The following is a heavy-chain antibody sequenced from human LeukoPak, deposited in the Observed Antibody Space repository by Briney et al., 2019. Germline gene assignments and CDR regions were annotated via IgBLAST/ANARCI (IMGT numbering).Heavy chain of an antibody. D-gene: IGHD3-10*01. CDR3: AREGYGSESYYTTHLDY. J-gene: IGHJ4*02. V-gene: IGHV1-46*01. CDR1: GYTFTSYY. Sequence: ASVKVSCKASGYTFTSYYMHWVRQAPGQGLEWMGIINPSGGSTSYAQKFQGRVTMTRDTSTSTVYMELSSLRSEDTAVYYCAREGYGSESYYTTHLDYWGQGTLVTVSS. CDR2: INPSGGST.